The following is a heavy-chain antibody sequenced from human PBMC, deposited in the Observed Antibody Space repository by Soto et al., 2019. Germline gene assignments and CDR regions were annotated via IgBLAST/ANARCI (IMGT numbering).Heavy chain of an antibody. V-gene: IGHV1-18*01. J-gene: IGHJ4*02. D-gene: IGHD2-15*01. Sequence: ASGKVSCKASGYTFSSFGISWVRQAPGQGLEWMGWISAYNGNTNYAQKLQGRVTMTTDTSTSTAYMELRSLRSDDTAMYYCARCLYCSGGSCYFDYWGQGTLVTVSS. CDR1: GYTFSSFG. CDR3: ARCLYCSGGSCYFDY. CDR2: ISAYNGNT.